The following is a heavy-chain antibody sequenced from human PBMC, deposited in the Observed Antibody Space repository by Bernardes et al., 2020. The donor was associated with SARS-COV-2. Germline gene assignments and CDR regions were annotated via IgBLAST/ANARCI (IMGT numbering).Heavy chain of an antibody. CDR3: ARIDEVTGRDY. CDR1: GGSISNHY. CDR2: IKGDGSQR. V-gene: IGHV3-7*01. D-gene: IGHD6-19*01. J-gene: IGHJ4*02. Sequence: ETLSLTCTVLGGSISNHYWSWIRQPPGKGLEWVANIKGDGSQRSSVDSVRGRFTISRDNAKNSLYLQMNSLRAEDTAVYYCARIDEVTGRDYWGQGTLVTVSS.